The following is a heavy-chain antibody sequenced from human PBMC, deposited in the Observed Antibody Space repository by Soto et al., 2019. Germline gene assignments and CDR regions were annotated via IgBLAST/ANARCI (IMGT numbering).Heavy chain of an antibody. D-gene: IGHD3-16*02. CDR1: GGSFIGYY. Sequence: QVRLQQWGAGLLKPSETLSLTCAVYGGSFIGYYWSWIRQPPGKGLEWIGEINPTGSTNDNPSLKSRVTILIDTSKIQFSLTLSSVTAADTAMYYCARANGLRLGELSWGGPNWFDPWGQGTLVTVSS. CDR2: INPTGST. CDR3: ARANGLRLGELSWGGPNWFDP. J-gene: IGHJ5*02. V-gene: IGHV4-34*01.